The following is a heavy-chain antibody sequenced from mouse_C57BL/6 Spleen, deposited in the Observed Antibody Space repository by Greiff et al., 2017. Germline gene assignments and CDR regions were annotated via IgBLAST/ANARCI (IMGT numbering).Heavy chain of an antibody. J-gene: IGHJ4*01. Sequence: EVQLQQSGPELVKPGASVKMSCKAPGYTFTDYNMHWVKQSHGKSLEWIGYINPNNGGTSYNQKFKGKATLTVNKSSSTAYMELRSLTSEDSAVYYCCYGSSYGMDYWGKGTSVTVSS. CDR2: INPNNGGT. D-gene: IGHD1-1*01. V-gene: IGHV1-22*01. CDR3: CYGSSYGMDY. CDR1: GYTFTDYN.